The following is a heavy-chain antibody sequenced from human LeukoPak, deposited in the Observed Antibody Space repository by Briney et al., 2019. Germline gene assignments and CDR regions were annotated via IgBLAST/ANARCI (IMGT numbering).Heavy chain of an antibody. Sequence: GGSLRLSCAASGFTFSSYSMNWVRQAPGKGLEWVSSISSSSYIYYADSVKGRFTISRDNAKNPLYLQMNSLRAEDTAVYYCARETMTTVTTGEYYFDYWGQGTLVTVSS. V-gene: IGHV3-21*01. CDR2: ISSSSYI. CDR1: GFTFSSYS. CDR3: ARETMTTVTTGEYYFDY. J-gene: IGHJ4*02. D-gene: IGHD4-17*01.